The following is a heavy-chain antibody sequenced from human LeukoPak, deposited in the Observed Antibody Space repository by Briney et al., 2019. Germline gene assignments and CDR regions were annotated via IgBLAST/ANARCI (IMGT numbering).Heavy chain of an antibody. D-gene: IGHD3-10*01. CDR2: ISYDGSNK. V-gene: IGHV3-30*18. J-gene: IGHJ3*02. CDR1: GFSFSSYG. Sequence: GGSLRLSCAASGFSFSSYGMHWVRQAPGKGLEWVAVISYDGSNKYYADSVKGRFTISRDNSKNTLYLQMNSLRAEDTAVYYCAKDLVRGVRPDAFDIWGQGTMVTVSS. CDR3: AKDLVRGVRPDAFDI.